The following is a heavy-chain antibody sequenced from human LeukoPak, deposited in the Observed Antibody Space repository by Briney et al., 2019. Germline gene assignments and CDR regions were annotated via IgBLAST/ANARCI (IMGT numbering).Heavy chain of an antibody. V-gene: IGHV4-34*01. CDR2: INHSGST. CDR3: ARHRPYYYGSGSPLYYYYYYMDV. J-gene: IGHJ6*03. CDR1: GGSFSGYY. D-gene: IGHD3-10*01. Sequence: PSETLSLTCAVYGGSFSGYYWSWIRQPPGKGLEWIGEINHSGSTNYNPSLKSRVTISVDTSKNQFSLKLSSVTAADTAVYYCARHRPYYYGSGSPLYYYYYYMDVWGKGTTVTISS.